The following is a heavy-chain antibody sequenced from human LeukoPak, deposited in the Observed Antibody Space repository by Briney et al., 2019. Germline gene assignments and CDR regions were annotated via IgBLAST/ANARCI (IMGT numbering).Heavy chain of an antibody. D-gene: IGHD3-22*01. Sequence: PGGSLRLSCAASGFTFSSYGMHWVRQAPGKGLEWVAVISYDGSNKYYADSVKGRFTISRDNSKNTLYLQMNSLRAEDTAVYYCAKDEAATYYYDSSGYPHWGQGTLVTVSS. V-gene: IGHV3-30*18. J-gene: IGHJ4*02. CDR2: ISYDGSNK. CDR1: GFTFSSYG. CDR3: AKDEAATYYYDSSGYPH.